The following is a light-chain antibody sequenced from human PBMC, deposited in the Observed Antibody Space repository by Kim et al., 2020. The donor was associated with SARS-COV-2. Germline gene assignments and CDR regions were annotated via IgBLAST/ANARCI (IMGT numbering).Light chain of an antibody. CDR2: KAS. CDR1: QSISSW. CDR3: QQYNSYST. Sequence: DIQMTQSPSTLSASVGDRVTIICRASQSISSWLAWYQQKPGKAPKLLIYKASSLESGVPSRFSGSGSGTEFTLTISSLQPDDFATYYCQQYNSYSTFGQGTKLEI. J-gene: IGKJ2*01. V-gene: IGKV1-5*03.